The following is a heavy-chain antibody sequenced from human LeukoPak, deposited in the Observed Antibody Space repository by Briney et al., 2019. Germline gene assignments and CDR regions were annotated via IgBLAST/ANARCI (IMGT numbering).Heavy chain of an antibody. CDR2: ISGSGGRT. CDR3: APKPDYYDSSGYIT. CDR1: GFTFSSYA. Sequence: GGSLRLSCAASGFTFSSYAMNWVRQAPGKGLEWVSAISGSGGRTYYADSVKGRFTISRDNSKNTLYLQMNSLRAEDTAVYYCAPKPDYYDSSGYITWGQGTLVTVSS. V-gene: IGHV3-23*01. J-gene: IGHJ5*02. D-gene: IGHD3-22*01.